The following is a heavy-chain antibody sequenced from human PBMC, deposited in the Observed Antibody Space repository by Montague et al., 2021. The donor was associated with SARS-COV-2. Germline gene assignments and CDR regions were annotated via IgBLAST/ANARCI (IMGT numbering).Heavy chain of an antibody. CDR1: GYSISSSNW. Sequence: SETRSLTCAVSGYSISSSNWWGWIRQPPGKGLEWIGYIYYSGSTYYNPSLKSRVTMSVDTSKNQFSLKPSSVTAVDTAVYYCATGFSGYSSSWFDKPLLEVEHAGPEFDYWGQGTLVTVSS. J-gene: IGHJ4*02. CDR2: IYYSGST. CDR3: ATGFSGYSSSWFDKPLLEVEHAGPEFDY. D-gene: IGHD6-13*01. V-gene: IGHV4-28*01.